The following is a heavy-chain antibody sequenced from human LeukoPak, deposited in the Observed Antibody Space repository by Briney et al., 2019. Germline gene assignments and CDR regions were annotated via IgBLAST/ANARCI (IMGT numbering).Heavy chain of an antibody. Sequence: SETLSLTCNVSGGSISGYHWSWIRQPPGKGLEWLGYIYYSGSSNYNPSLKSRVTISADTSKNQFSLKLSSVTAADTAVYYCARVPRSYYYYYYMDVWGKGTTVTVSS. CDR3: ARVPRSYYYYYYMDV. CDR2: IYYSGSS. CDR1: GGSISGYH. V-gene: IGHV4-59*01. J-gene: IGHJ6*03.